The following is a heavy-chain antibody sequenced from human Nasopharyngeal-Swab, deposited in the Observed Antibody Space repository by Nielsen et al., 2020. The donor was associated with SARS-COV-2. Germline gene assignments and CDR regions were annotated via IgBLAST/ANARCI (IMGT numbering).Heavy chain of an antibody. D-gene: IGHD6-19*01. CDR3: ARGVNCQWLTRCYYFGY. CDR2: MNPNSGNT. CDR1: GYTFTSYD. V-gene: IGHV1-8*01. J-gene: IGHJ4*02. Sequence: ASVKVSCKASGYTFTSYDINWVRQATGQGLEWMGWMNPNSGNTGYAQKFQGRVTMTRNTSISTAYMELSSLRSEDTAVYYCARGVNCQWLTRCYYFGYWGQGTLVTVSS.